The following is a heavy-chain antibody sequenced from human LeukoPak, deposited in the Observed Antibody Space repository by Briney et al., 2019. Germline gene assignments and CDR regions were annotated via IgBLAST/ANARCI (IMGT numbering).Heavy chain of an antibody. CDR2: ISGSGGST. Sequence: GGSLRLSCAASGFTFSTYGMHWVRQAPGEGLQWVSAISGSGGSTYYADSVKGRFTISRDNSKNTLYLQINGLRAEDTAIYYCAKDHLPGIVVADRDYWGQGTLVTVSS. V-gene: IGHV3-23*01. CDR1: GFTFSTYG. CDR3: AKDHLPGIVVADRDY. J-gene: IGHJ4*02. D-gene: IGHD6-19*01.